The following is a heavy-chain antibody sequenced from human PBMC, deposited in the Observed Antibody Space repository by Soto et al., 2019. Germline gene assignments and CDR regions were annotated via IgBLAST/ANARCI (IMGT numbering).Heavy chain of an antibody. V-gene: IGHV1-18*01. Sequence: ASVKVSCKASGYTFPTYGFSWVRQAPGQGLEWMGWISASNGNTNYAQKLRGRVTMTTDTSTSTAYMELRSLRSDDTAVFYCARSGRSWNLREFDYWGQGTLVTVSS. CDR3: ARSGRSWNLREFDY. CDR1: GYTFPTYG. D-gene: IGHD6-13*01. J-gene: IGHJ4*02. CDR2: ISASNGNT.